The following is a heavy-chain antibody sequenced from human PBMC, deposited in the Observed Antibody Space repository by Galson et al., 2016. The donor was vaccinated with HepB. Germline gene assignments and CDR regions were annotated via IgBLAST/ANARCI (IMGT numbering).Heavy chain of an antibody. CDR1: GFTFSSYA. Sequence: SLRLSCAASGFTFSSYAINWVRQAPGKGLEWVSVISGSGGNTYYADSVKGRFIISRDNSKNTLYLQMNSLRAEDTAVYYCAHYPDYCSSCFDPWGQGTLVTVSS. CDR2: ISGSGGNT. D-gene: IGHD2-2*01. V-gene: IGHV3-23*01. J-gene: IGHJ5*02. CDR3: AHYPDYCSSCFDP.